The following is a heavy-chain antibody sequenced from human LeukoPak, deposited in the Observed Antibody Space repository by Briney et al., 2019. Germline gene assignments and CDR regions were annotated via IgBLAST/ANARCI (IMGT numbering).Heavy chain of an antibody. CDR2: INPNSGGT. CDR3: ARVMGGLVIAAFDI. D-gene: IGHD3-3*01. Sequence: GASVKVSCKASGYTFTGYYMHWVRQAPGQGLEWMGWINPNSGGTNYAQKFQGRVTMTRDTSISTAYVELSRLRSDDTAVYYCARVMGGLVIAAFDIWGQGTMVTVSS. CDR1: GYTFTGYY. J-gene: IGHJ3*02. V-gene: IGHV1-2*02.